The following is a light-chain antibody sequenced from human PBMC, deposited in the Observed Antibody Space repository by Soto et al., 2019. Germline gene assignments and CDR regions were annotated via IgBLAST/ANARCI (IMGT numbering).Light chain of an antibody. Sequence: MQMTHGPSSLSASVLDRVTITFLASQSISSWLAFYQQKPGKATKLLIYDASTLQSWLQARFSGSVSGKDFTITITRMENEDFEVFYRKKYGSSEIIFGKGKRLEIK. CDR2: DAS. V-gene: IGKV1-5*01. J-gene: IGKJ5*01. CDR1: QSISSW. CDR3: KKYGSSEII.